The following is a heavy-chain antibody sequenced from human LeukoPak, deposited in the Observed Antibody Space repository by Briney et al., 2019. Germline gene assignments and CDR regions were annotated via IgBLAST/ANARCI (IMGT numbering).Heavy chain of an antibody. D-gene: IGHD6-13*01. CDR1: GFTFSGYA. CDR3: ARGAAGGSGGIDY. J-gene: IGHJ4*02. CDR2: ISGGGVST. Sequence: PGGSLRLSCAASGFTFSGYAMSWVRQAPGKGLEWVSTISGGGVSTYYADSVKGRFTVSRDNSKNTVYLQMNSLRAEDTAVYYCARGAAGGSGGIDYWGQGTLVTVSS. V-gene: IGHV3-23*01.